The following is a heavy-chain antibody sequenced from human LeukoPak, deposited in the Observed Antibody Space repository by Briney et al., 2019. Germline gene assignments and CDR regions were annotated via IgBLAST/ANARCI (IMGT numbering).Heavy chain of an antibody. V-gene: IGHV1-2*02. Sequence: ASVKVSCKASGYTFTGYYMHWVRQAPGQGLEWMGWINPNSGGTNYAQKFQGRVTMTRDTSISTAYMELSRLRSDDTAVYYCVASLPTAPPRLRYCDWLFPFDYWGQGTLVTVSS. CDR2: INPNSGGT. CDR3: VASLPTAPPRLRYCDWLFPFDY. D-gene: IGHD3-9*01. J-gene: IGHJ4*02. CDR1: GYTFTGYY.